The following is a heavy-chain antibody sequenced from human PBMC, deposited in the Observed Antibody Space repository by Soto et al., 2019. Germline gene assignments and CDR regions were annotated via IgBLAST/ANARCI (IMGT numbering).Heavy chain of an antibody. Sequence: SETLSLTCAVSGYSISSGYYWGWIRQPPGKGLEWIGSIYHSGSTYYNPSLKSRVTISVDTSKNQFSLKLSSVTAADTAVYYCARVSLVVPAAILGWFDPWGQVTLVTVSS. D-gene: IGHD2-2*02. V-gene: IGHV4-38-2*01. CDR3: ARVSLVVPAAILGWFDP. CDR2: IYHSGST. J-gene: IGHJ5*02. CDR1: GYSISSGYY.